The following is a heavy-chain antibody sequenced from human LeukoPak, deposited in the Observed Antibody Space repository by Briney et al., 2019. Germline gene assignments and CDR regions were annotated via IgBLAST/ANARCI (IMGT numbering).Heavy chain of an antibody. D-gene: IGHD5-18*01. J-gene: IGHJ3*02. CDR3: AKDDSGYSYGSPQGDAFDI. CDR2: ISGSGGST. V-gene: IGHV3-23*01. CDR1: GFTFSSYA. Sequence: GGSLRLSCAASGFTFSSYAMSWVRQAPGKGLEWVSAISGSGGSTYYADSVKGRFTISRDNSKNTLYLQMNSLRAEDTAVYYCAKDDSGYSYGSPQGDAFDIWGQGTMVTVSS.